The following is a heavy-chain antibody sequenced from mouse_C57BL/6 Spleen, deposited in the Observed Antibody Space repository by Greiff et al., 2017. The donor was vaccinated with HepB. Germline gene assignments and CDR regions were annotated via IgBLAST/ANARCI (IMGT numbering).Heavy chain of an antibody. V-gene: IGHV5-17*01. CDR2: ISSGSSTI. Sequence: EVQLQESGGGLVKPGGSLKLSCAASGFTFSDYGMHWVRQAPEKGLEWVAYISSGSSTIYYADTVKGRFTISRDNAKNTLFLQMTSLRSEDTAMYYCASSYGSSYDYYAMDYWGQGTSVTVSS. D-gene: IGHD1-1*01. J-gene: IGHJ4*01. CDR3: ASSYGSSYDYYAMDY. CDR1: GFTFSDYG.